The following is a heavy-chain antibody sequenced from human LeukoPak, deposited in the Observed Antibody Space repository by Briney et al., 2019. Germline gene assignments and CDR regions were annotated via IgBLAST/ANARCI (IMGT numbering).Heavy chain of an antibody. D-gene: IGHD3-9*01. CDR2: ISSGSSYI. J-gene: IGHJ4*02. CDR3: ARDADDILTGYYPYFDY. Sequence: TGGSLRLSCAASGFTFSSYSMNWVRQAPGKGLEWVSSISSGSSYIYYADSVKGRFTISRDNAKNSLYLQMNSLRAEDTAVYYCARDADDILTGYYPYFDYWGQGTLVTVSS. V-gene: IGHV3-21*01. CDR1: GFTFSSYS.